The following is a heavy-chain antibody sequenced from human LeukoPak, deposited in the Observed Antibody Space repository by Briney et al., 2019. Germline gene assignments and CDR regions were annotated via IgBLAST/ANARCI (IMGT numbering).Heavy chain of an antibody. Sequence: ASVKVSCKASGYTFTGYYMHWVRQAPGQGLEWMGWINPNSGDTNYAQKFQGRVTMTRDTSISTAYMELSRLRSDDTAVYYCARDFGGRINWFDPWGQGTLVTVSS. V-gene: IGHV1-2*02. D-gene: IGHD2-15*01. CDR1: GYTFTGYY. CDR3: ARDFGGRINWFDP. J-gene: IGHJ5*02. CDR2: INPNSGDT.